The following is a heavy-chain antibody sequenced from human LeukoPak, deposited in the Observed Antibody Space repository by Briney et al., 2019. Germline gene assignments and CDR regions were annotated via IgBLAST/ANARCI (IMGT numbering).Heavy chain of an antibody. CDR3: ARYISSTVVTPGYFDY. J-gene: IGHJ4*02. V-gene: IGHV3-21*01. CDR1: GFSFTTYS. Sequence: GGSLRLSCAASGFSFTTYSMNWVRQAPGKGLEWVSSISSSSTYIYYADSVKGRFTISRDNAKNSLYLQMNSLRAEDTAVYYCARYISSTVVTPGYFDYWGQGTLVSVSS. CDR2: ISSSSTYI. D-gene: IGHD4-23*01.